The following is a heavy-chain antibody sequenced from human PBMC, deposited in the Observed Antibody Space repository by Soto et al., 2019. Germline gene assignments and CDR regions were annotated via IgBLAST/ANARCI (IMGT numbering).Heavy chain of an antibody. D-gene: IGHD6-19*01. CDR3: ARWAGQWGMDV. Sequence: SETLSLTCAVSGGSISSGGYSWSWIRQPPGKGLEWIGYIYHSGSTYYNPSLKSRVTISVDTSKNQFSLKLSSVTAADTAVYYCARWAGQWGMDVWGQGTTVTAP. V-gene: IGHV4-30-2*05. CDR2: IYHSGST. CDR1: GGSISSGGYS. J-gene: IGHJ6*02.